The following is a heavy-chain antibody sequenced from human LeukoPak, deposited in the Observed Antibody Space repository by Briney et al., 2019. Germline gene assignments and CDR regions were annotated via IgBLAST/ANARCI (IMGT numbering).Heavy chain of an antibody. CDR3: ARHRGGSGSYYGMDV. Sequence: GESLKISCKGSGYSFTTYWIGWVRQMPGKGLEWMGIIYPGDSDTTYSPSFQGQVSISVDKSISTAYLQWSGLKASDTAIYYCARHRGGSGSYYGMDVWGQGATVTVSS. CDR1: GYSFTTYW. CDR2: IYPGDSDT. J-gene: IGHJ6*02. V-gene: IGHV5-51*01. D-gene: IGHD3-10*01.